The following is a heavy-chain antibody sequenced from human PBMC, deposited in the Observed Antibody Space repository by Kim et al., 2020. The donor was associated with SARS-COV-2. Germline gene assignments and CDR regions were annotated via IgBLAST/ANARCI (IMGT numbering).Heavy chain of an antibody. CDR3: ARAPPTYCGGDCYYYYYYGMDV. D-gene: IGHD2-21*02. Sequence: GGSLRLSCAASGFTFSDYYMSWIRQAPGKGLEWVSYISSSGSTIYYADSVKGRFTISRDNAKNSLYLQMNSLRAEDTAVYYCARAPPTYCGGDCYYYYYYGMDVWGHGTTFTVSS. V-gene: IGHV3-11*04. J-gene: IGHJ6*02. CDR2: ISSSGSTI. CDR1: GFTFSDYY.